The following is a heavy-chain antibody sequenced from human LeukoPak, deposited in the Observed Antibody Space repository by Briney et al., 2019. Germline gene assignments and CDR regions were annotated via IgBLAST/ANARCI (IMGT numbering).Heavy chain of an antibody. Sequence: GASVKVSCKASGYTLTSYGISWVRQAPGQGLEWMGGIDADNDESIYAQKLQGRVTMTEDTATDTAYMELRSLRSEDTAGDYCARHIRFLEWYTPHHYHYYMDVWGKGPTITVSS. CDR3: ARHIRFLEWYTPHHYHYYMDV. D-gene: IGHD3-3*01. CDR1: GYTLTSYG. CDR2: IDADNDES. J-gene: IGHJ6*03. V-gene: IGHV1-18*01.